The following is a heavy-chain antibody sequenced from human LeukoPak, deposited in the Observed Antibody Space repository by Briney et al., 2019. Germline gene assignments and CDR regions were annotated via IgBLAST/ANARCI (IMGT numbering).Heavy chain of an antibody. CDR2: ISGSDGST. D-gene: IGHD2/OR15-2a*01. Sequence: QPGGSLRLSCAASGFTVSSNYMSWVRQAPGKGLEWVSGISGSDGSTNYADSVKGRFTISRENSKNTLYLQMNSLRAEDTAVYYCAKDSAKKYDDYWGQGTLVTVSS. V-gene: IGHV3-23*01. CDR3: AKDSAKKYDDY. J-gene: IGHJ4*02. CDR1: GFTVSSNY.